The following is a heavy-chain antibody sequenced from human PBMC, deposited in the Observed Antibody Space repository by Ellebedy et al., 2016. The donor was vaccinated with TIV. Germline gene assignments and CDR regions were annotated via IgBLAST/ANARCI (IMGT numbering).Heavy chain of an antibody. V-gene: IGHV3-30-3*01. D-gene: IGHD5-18*01. J-gene: IGHJ4*02. CDR1: GFSFNSYA. CDR3: ASEQLYLPVDY. CDR2: ISYDGSNK. Sequence: GESLKISCAASGFSFNSYAMHWVRQAPGKGLDWVAVISYDGSNKYYADSVKGRFTISRDNSKNTLYLQMNSLRADDTAVYYCASEQLYLPVDYWGQGTLVTVSS.